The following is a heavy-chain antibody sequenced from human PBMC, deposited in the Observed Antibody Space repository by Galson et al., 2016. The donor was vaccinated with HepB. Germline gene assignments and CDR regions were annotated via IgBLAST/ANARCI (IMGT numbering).Heavy chain of an antibody. V-gene: IGHV4-61*01. J-gene: IGHJ6*02. D-gene: IGHD2-2*02. Sequence: ETLSLTCTVSGGSVSSASHYWSWVRQPTGKGLEWIGYISDSESTNYNPSLKGRVTISLDRSKNQFSLRLNSVIAGDTAVYYCAKDEGFYNGMDFWGQGTTVTVSS. CDR1: GGSVSSASHY. CDR2: ISDSEST. CDR3: AKDEGFYNGMDF.